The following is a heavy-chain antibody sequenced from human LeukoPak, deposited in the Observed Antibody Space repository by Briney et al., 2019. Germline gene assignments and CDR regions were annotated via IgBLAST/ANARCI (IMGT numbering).Heavy chain of an antibody. V-gene: IGHV3-23*01. D-gene: IGHD3-16*02. CDR2: IGGSGVNT. J-gene: IGHJ4*02. CDR1: GFTFSSYA. Sequence: SGGSLSLSCAASGFTFSSYAMSWVRQAPGKGLEWVSAIGGSGVNTYYADSVKGRFTISRDNSKNTLYLQMNSLRAEDTAVYYCAKGGMITFGGVIDLFDYWGQGTLVTVSS. CDR3: AKGGMITFGGVIDLFDY.